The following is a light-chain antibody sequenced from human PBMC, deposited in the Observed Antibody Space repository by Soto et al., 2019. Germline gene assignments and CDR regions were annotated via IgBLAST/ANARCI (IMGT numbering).Light chain of an antibody. V-gene: IGKV1-33*01. J-gene: IGKJ5*01. CDR1: QDITNY. CDR2: DAS. Sequence: DIQMTQSPSSLSASVGDRATITCQASQDITNYLNWYRQKPGKAPNLLIHDASNLETGVPSRFSGSGSGTDFTFTISSLQPEDLATYYCQQYDNLPTFGQGTRLEI. CDR3: QQYDNLPT.